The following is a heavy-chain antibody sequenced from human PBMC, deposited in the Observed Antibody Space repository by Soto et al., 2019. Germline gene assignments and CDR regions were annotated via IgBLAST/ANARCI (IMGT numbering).Heavy chain of an antibody. CDR1: GYTLTELS. CDR2: FDPEDGET. CDR3: ATGLGGSGSSYYYFDY. Sequence: ASVKVSCKVSGYTLTELSMHWVRQAPGKGLEWMGGFDPEDGETIYAQKFQGRVTMTEDTSTDTAYMELSSLRSEDAAVYYCATGLGGSGSSYYYFDYWGQGTLVTVSS. J-gene: IGHJ4*02. V-gene: IGHV1-24*01. D-gene: IGHD3-10*01.